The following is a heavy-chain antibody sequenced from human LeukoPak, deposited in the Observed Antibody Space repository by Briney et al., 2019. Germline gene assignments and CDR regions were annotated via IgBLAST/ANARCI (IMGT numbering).Heavy chain of an antibody. Sequence: GGSLRLSCAAYGFTFSSYGMHWVRQAPGKGLEWVAVISYDGSNKYYADSVKGRFTISRDNSKNTLYLQMNSLRAEDTTVYYCAKVDIRGYSYGYFDYWGQGTLVTVSS. CDR1: GFTFSSYG. J-gene: IGHJ4*02. CDR3: AKVDIRGYSYGYFDY. D-gene: IGHD5-18*01. V-gene: IGHV3-30*18. CDR2: ISYDGSNK.